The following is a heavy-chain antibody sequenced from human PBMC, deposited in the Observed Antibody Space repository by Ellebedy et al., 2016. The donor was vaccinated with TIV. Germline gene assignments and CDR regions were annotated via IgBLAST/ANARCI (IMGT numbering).Heavy chain of an antibody. Sequence: GSLRLSXTVSGGSISSYYWSWIRQPPGKGLEWIGYIYYSGSTNYNPSLKSRVTISVDTSKNQFSLQLNSVTPEDTAVYYCARDDSIAVAEETFDIWGQGTMVTVSS. V-gene: IGHV4-59*12. CDR3: ARDDSIAVAEETFDI. J-gene: IGHJ3*02. D-gene: IGHD6-19*01. CDR2: IYYSGST. CDR1: GGSISSYY.